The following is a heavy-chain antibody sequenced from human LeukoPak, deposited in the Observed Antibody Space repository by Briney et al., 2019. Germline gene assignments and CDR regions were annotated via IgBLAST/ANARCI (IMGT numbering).Heavy chain of an antibody. CDR3: AKLKQWQPQRYFFEY. CDR2: FSGTSTN. CDR1: GFTFSSYA. V-gene: IGHV3-23*01. J-gene: IGHJ4*02. D-gene: IGHD6-19*01. Sequence: PGGSLRLSCAASGFTFSSYAMSWVRQAPGKGLEWVSTFSGTSTNSYADVVKGRVTISRDNSKNTLYLQMNSLRAEDTAVYYCAKLKQWQPQRYFFEYWGQGALVTVAS.